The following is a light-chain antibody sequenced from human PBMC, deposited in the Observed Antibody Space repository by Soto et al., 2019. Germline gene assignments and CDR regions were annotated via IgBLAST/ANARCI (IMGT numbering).Light chain of an antibody. CDR1: QNIFSY. J-gene: IGKJ4*01. CDR2: AAS. V-gene: IGKV1-39*01. CDR3: QQSYSTPLT. Sequence: DIQMTQSPSSLSASVGDRVTITCRASQNIFSYLSWYQQKLGKAPKLLIYAASSLQSGVPSRFSGSGSGTDFTLTISSLQPEDFATYYCQQSYSTPLTFGGGTKVEI.